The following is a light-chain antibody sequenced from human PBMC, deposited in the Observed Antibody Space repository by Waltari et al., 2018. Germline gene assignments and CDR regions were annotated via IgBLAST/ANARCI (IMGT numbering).Light chain of an antibody. CDR3: QQYDNWPPWT. Sequence: EIVMTQSPATLSVSPGERATLSCRASQSISSNLAWYQQKTGQPPSLLIYSVSTRATGIPARFSGSGSGTEFTLTISSLQSEDFAVYYCQQYDNWPPWTFGQGTKVELE. CDR2: SVS. J-gene: IGKJ1*01. CDR1: QSISSN. V-gene: IGKV3-15*01.